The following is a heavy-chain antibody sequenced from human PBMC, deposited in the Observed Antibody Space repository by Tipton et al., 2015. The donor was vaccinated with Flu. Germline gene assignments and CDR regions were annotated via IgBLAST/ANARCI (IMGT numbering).Heavy chain of an antibody. CDR2: IYHSGST. V-gene: IGHV4-38-2*02. D-gene: IGHD3/OR15-3a*01. J-gene: IGHJ5*02. Sequence: TLSLTCTVSDYSISSGYYWGWIRQPPGKGLEWIGIIYHSGSTYYNPSLKSRVTISVDTSKNQFSLKLSSVTAADTAVYYCARLATRAGGVDYFDPWGQGTQVTVSS. CDR3: ARLATRAGGVDYFDP. CDR1: DYSISSGYY.